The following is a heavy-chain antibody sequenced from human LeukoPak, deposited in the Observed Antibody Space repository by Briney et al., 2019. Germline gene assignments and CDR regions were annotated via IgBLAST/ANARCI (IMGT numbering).Heavy chain of an antibody. Sequence: SETLSLTCTVSGGSISSYYWSWIRQPPGKGLEWIGYIYYSGSTNYNPSLKSRVTISVDTSKNQFSLKLSSVTAAETAVYYCASSPISSLWFGELLTPKDGMDVWGQGTTVTVSS. J-gene: IGHJ6*02. CDR3: ASSPISSLWFGELLTPKDGMDV. V-gene: IGHV4-59*01. D-gene: IGHD3-10*01. CDR2: IYYSGST. CDR1: GGSISSYY.